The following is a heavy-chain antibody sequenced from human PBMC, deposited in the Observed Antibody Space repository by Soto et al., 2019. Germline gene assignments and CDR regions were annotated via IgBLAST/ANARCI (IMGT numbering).Heavy chain of an antibody. J-gene: IGHJ5*02. CDR2: IYYSGST. Sequence: PETLSLTCTVSGRSISSYYWSWIRQPPGKGLEWIGYIYYSGSTNYNPSLKSRVTISVDTSKNQFSLKLSSVTAADTAVYYCARVGGYCSSTSCYYNWFDPWGQGTLVTVSS. D-gene: IGHD2-2*03. CDR3: ARVGGYCSSTSCYYNWFDP. CDR1: GRSISSYY. V-gene: IGHV4-59*08.